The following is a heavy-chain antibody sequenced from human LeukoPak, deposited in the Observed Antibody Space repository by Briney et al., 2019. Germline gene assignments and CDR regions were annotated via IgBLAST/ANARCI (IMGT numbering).Heavy chain of an antibody. V-gene: IGHV3-23*01. CDR3: VMTGITMIVVAPDY. CDR2: SSGNGGST. CDR1: GFTFSSGA. J-gene: IGHJ4*02. Sequence: ESLCLTCAVSGFTFSSGAYSWVCQHPRKGLEWESVSSGNGGSTYYADSFKGRFTISRDNSKNTLYLQMDSLRDEDMAVYDCVMTGITMIVVAPDYWGQGTLVTVSS. D-gene: IGHD3-22*01.